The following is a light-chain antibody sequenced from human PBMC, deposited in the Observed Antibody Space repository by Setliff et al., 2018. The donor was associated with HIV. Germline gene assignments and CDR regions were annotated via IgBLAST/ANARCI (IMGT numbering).Light chain of an antibody. J-gene: IGLJ2*01. Sequence: QSALTQPASVSGSPGQSITISCTGTSSDVGSYNLVSWYQQHPGKAPKLIIFEVSKRPSGVSNRFSGSKSGNTASLTISGLQAEDEADYYCSSYARSTTLLFGGGTKVTVL. CDR1: SSDVGSYNL. V-gene: IGLV2-23*01. CDR3: SSYARSTTLL. CDR2: EVS.